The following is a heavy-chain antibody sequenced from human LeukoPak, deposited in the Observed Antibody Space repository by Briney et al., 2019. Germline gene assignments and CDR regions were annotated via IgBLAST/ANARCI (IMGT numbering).Heavy chain of an antibody. J-gene: IGHJ5*02. Sequence: SETLSLTCTVSGGSISSSSYYWGWIRQPPGKGLEWTGSIYYSGSTYYNPSLKSRVTISVDTSKNQFSLKLSSVTAADTAVYYCAIITMVRGVSNWFDPWGQGTLVTVSS. CDR2: IYYSGST. CDR1: GGSISSSSYY. V-gene: IGHV4-39*01. D-gene: IGHD3-10*01. CDR3: AIITMVRGVSNWFDP.